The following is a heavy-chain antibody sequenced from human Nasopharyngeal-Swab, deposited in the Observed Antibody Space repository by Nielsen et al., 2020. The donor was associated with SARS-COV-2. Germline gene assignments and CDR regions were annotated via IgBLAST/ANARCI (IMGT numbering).Heavy chain of an antibody. D-gene: IGHD6-19*01. V-gene: IGHV4-34*01. J-gene: IGHJ4*02. CDR3: ARHPSSDWYGGVFDY. CDR2: INHSGST. CDR1: GGSFSGYY. Sequence: SETLSLTCGVYGGSFSGYYWSWIRQPPGKGLEWIGEINHSGSTNYNPSLKSRVTISLDTSKNQFSLKVTSVTAADTAVYYCARHPSSDWYGGVFDYWGQGTLVTVSS.